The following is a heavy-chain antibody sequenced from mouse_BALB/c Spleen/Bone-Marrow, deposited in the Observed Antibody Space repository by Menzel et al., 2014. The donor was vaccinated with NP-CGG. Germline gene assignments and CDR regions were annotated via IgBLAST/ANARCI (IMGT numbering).Heavy chain of an antibody. Sequence: EVQLVESGPGLVKPSQSLSLTCTVTGYSITSDYAWHWIRQFPGNKLEWVGYISYSGSTSYSPYLKSRISITRDTSKNRFFLQLNSVTNEDTATYYCARSADWYFDVWGAGTTVIVSS. CDR2: ISYSGST. J-gene: IGHJ1*01. V-gene: IGHV3-2*02. CDR3: ARSADWYFDV. CDR1: GYSITSDYA.